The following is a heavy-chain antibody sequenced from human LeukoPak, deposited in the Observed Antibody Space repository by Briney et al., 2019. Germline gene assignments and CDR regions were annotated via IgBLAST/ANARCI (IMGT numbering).Heavy chain of an antibody. J-gene: IGHJ4*02. CDR2: IYHSGST. V-gene: IGHV4-38-2*02. CDR3: ARGIAAAGTFHFDY. D-gene: IGHD6-13*01. CDR1: GYSISSGYY. Sequence: PSETLSLTCTVSGYSISSGYYWGWIRRPPGKGLEWIGSIYHSGSTYYNPSLKSRVTISVDTSKNQFSLRLSSVTAADTAAYYCARGIAAAGTFHFDYWGQGTLVTVSS.